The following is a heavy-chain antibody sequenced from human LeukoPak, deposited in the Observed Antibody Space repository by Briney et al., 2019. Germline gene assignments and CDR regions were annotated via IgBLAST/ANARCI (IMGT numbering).Heavy chain of an antibody. CDR3: ARALIGSGRPESNC. CDR2: ISAYNGNT. V-gene: IGHV1-18*01. Sequence: ASVKVSCKASDYTFTSYGISWVRQAPGQGLEWMGWISAYNGNTNYAQKLQGRVTMTTDTSTSTAYMELRSLRSDDTAVYYCARALIGSGRPESNCWGQGTLVTVSS. J-gene: IGHJ4*02. D-gene: IGHD3-3*01. CDR1: DYTFTSYG.